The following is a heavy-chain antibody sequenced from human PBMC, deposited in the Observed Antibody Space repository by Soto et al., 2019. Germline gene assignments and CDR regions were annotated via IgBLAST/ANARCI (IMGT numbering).Heavy chain of an antibody. CDR3: AKIEMGWFGP. D-gene: IGHD2-8*01. CDR2: ISGSGGHT. V-gene: IGHV3-23*01. J-gene: IGHJ5*02. Sequence: GGSLRLSCTGSGFSLFSYAMSWVRQAPGKGLEWVSTISGSGGHTYYADSVKGRFVVSRDNDKNTVYLHMSSLTGEDTAVSFCAKIEMGWFGPWGQGT. CDR1: GFSLFSYA.